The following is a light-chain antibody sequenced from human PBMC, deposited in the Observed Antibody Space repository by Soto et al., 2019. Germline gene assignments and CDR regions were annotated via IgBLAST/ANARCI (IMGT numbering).Light chain of an antibody. J-gene: IGLJ3*02. Sequence: QSALTQPRSVSGSPGQSVTISCTGTSSDVCGYNYVSWYQQHPGKAPKLMIYDVSKRPSGVPDRFSGSKSGNTASLTISGHQAEDEADYYCCSYAGSYTWVFGGGTKVTVL. CDR2: DVS. CDR1: SSDVCGYNY. CDR3: CSYAGSYTWV. V-gene: IGLV2-11*01.